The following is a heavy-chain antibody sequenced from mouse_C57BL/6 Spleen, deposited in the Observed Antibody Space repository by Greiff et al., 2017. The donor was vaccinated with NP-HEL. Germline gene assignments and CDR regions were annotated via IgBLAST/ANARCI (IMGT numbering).Heavy chain of an antibody. CDR2: IYPRSGNT. D-gene: IGHD1-1*01. V-gene: IGHV1-81*01. J-gene: IGHJ3*01. CDR1: GYTFTSYG. CDR3: ARYGNYYGTLFAY. Sequence: QVQLQQSGAELARPGASVKLSCKASGYTFTSYGISWVKQRTGQGLEWIGEIYPRSGNTYYNEKFKGKATLTADKSSSTAYMELRSLTSEDSAVYFCARYGNYYGTLFAYWGQGTLVTVSA.